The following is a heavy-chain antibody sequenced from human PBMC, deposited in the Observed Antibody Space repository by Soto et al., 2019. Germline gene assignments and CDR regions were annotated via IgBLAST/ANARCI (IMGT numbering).Heavy chain of an antibody. V-gene: IGHV4-31*03. J-gene: IGHJ3*02. Sequence: QVQLQESGPGLVKPSRTLSLTCTVSGGSFSGGGYYWSWIRQHPGKGLEWMGYISYSGNTKYKPSLQSRITISVDTSENQFSLRLTSVTAADTAIYFCARTSIFGVVLNAFDIWGQGTLVTVSS. CDR1: GGSFSGGGYY. CDR2: ISYSGNT. CDR3: ARTSIFGVVLNAFDI. D-gene: IGHD3-3*01.